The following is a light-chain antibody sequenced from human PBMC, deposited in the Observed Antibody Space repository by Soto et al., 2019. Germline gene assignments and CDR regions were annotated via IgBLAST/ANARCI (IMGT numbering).Light chain of an antibody. CDR2: AAS. CDR3: QQRRYWPRT. V-gene: IGKV3-11*01. Sequence: EIVLTQSPATLSLSPGEGATLSCRASQDISTYLVWYQHKPGQAPRLLIYAASNRATGIPARFSGSGSGTDFTLTISSLEPEDFAVYYCQQRRYWPRTFGQGTKVEIK. J-gene: IGKJ1*01. CDR1: QDISTY.